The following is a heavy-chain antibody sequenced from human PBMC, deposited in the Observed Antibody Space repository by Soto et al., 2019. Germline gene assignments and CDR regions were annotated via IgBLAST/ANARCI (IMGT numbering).Heavy chain of an antibody. Sequence: QVQLVESGGGVVQPGTSQRLSCAASGFTFSRHGMHWVRQTPGKGLEWLAVILNDASGHWYADSVKGRFTISRDNFENPFYLQMNGLRLEDTAMYYCARDDDYPDNGFANWGHGTLVTFSS. J-gene: IGHJ4*01. V-gene: IGHV3-33*01. D-gene: IGHD4-17*01. CDR2: ILNDASGH. CDR1: GFTFSRHG. CDR3: ARDDDYPDNGFAN.